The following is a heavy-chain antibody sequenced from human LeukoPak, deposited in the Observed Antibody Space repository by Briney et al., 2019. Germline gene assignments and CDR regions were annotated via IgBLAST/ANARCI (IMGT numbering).Heavy chain of an antibody. V-gene: IGHV3-23*01. Sequence: GGSLRLSCAASGFTFSTYAMSWVRQAPGKGLEWVSGISPSGGDTPYADSVKGRFTISRDNSKNTLYLQMNSLRAEDTAVYYCAKKNSGLNPFDHWGQGTLVIVSS. CDR2: ISPSGGDT. D-gene: IGHD4-23*01. J-gene: IGHJ4*02. CDR3: AKKNSGLNPFDH. CDR1: GFTFSTYA.